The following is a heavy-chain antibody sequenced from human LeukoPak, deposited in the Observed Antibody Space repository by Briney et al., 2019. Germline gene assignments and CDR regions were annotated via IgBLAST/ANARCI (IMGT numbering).Heavy chain of an antibody. CDR2: IYTSGST. V-gene: IGHV4-61*02. CDR3: ASRSYYDYVWGSYRYSEY. CDR1: GGSISSSSYY. Sequence: SETLSLTCTVSGGSISSSSYYWSWIRQPAGKGREWIGRIYTSGSTNYNPSLKSRVTISVDTSKNQFSLKLSSVTAADTAVYYCASRSYYDYVWGSYRYSEYWGQGTLVTVSS. D-gene: IGHD3-16*02. J-gene: IGHJ4*02.